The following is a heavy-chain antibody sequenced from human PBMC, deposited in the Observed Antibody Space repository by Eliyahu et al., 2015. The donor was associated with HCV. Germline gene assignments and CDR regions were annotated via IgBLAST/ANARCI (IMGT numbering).Heavy chain of an antibody. CDR2: IFNNGRT. Sequence: QVQLQESGPGLVKPSQTLSLTCTVSGGSISGGTYYWTWIRQPAGKGLEWIGRIFNNGRTYYNPSLESRVAISVDTSKNQFSLKLTSVTVADTAVYYCARGEMGNCGGGSCREVFDCWGQGTLVTVSS. CDR3: ARGEMGNCGGGSCREVFDC. D-gene: IGHD2-15*01. CDR1: GGSISGGTYY. V-gene: IGHV4-61*02. J-gene: IGHJ4*02.